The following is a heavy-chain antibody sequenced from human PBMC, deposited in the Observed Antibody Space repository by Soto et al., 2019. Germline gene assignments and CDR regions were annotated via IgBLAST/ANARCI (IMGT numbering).Heavy chain of an antibody. CDR1: GGTFSTYI. CDR2: IIPIPDIT. D-gene: IGHD3-3*01. V-gene: IGHV1-69*08. Sequence: QVQLVQSGAEVRKPGSSVKVSCKAPGGTFSTYIISWVRQAPGQGLEWMGRIIPIPDITNYAQKFQGSVTVTADRSTSTAYLELTSRKSEDTAVYYFARDRITTRGDAFDLWGQGTMVTVSS. CDR3: ARDRITTRGDAFDL. J-gene: IGHJ3*01.